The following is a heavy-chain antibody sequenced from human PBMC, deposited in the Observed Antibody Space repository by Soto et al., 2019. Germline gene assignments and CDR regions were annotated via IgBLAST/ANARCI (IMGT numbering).Heavy chain of an antibody. Sequence: SETLSLTCAVYGGSFSGYYWSWIRQPPGKGLEWIGEINHSGSTNYNPSLKSRVTISVDTSKNQFSLKLSSVTAADTAVYYCARVGPPTMVRGVIRFDPWGQGTLVTVS. CDR3: ARVGPPTMVRGVIRFDP. D-gene: IGHD3-10*01. J-gene: IGHJ5*02. V-gene: IGHV4-34*01. CDR1: GGSFSGYY. CDR2: INHSGST.